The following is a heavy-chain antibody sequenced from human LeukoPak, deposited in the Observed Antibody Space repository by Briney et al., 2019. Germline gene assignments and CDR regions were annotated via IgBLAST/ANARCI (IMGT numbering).Heavy chain of an antibody. V-gene: IGHV3-23*01. CDR3: AKYPASGGYFDY. CDR2: ISGSGANT. Sequence: GGSLRLSCAVSGITLSNYGMSWVRQAPGKGLEWFSGISGSGANTYYADSVKGRFTISRDNSKNTLYLQMNSLRAEDTAVFYCAKYPASGGYFDYWGQGTLVTVSS. D-gene: IGHD6-13*01. J-gene: IGHJ4*02. CDR1: GITLSNYG.